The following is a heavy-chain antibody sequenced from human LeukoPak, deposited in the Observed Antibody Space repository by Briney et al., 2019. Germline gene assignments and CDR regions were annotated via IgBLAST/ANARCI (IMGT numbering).Heavy chain of an antibody. CDR2: IKQEGSEK. D-gene: IGHD6-6*01. CDR3: ARVYSSTSGKNAFDI. J-gene: IGHJ3*02. CDR1: GFTFSNYW. Sequence: GGSLRLSCAASGFTFSNYWMTWVRQAPGKGLEWVANIKQEGSEKTYVDSVKGRFTISRDNAQNSLYLQMNSLRAEDTAVYYCARVYSSTSGKNAFDIWGQGTMVTVSS. V-gene: IGHV3-7*03.